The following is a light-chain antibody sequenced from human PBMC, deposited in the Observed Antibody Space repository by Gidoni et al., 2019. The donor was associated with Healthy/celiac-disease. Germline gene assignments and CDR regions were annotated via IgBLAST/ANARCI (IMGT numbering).Light chain of an antibody. Sequence: ANQMTQSTSPLSATLGDRVTITCRASQGIRNYLGWYQQKPGKAPKLLIYAASSLQSGVPSRFSGSGSGTDFTLTISSLQPEDFATYYCLQYYNYPRTFGQGTKVEIK. CDR3: LQYYNYPRT. V-gene: IGKV1-6*01. CDR2: AAS. J-gene: IGKJ1*01. CDR1: QGIRNY.